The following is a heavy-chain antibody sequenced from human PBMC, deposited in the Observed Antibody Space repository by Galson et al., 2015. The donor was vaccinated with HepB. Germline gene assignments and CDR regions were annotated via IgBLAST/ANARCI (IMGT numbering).Heavy chain of an antibody. V-gene: IGHV3-23*01. CDR2: ITPSGDNT. CDR1: GFTFSYYA. J-gene: IGHJ4*02. Sequence: SLRLSCAASGFTFSYYAMAWVRQAPGKGLDWISAITPSGDNTYSADSVKGRFPIPRNNSKNTLFLQKTGLIADDTAIYYCARVHPEYTSGWYRQALYYFDSWGQGTLVAVSS. D-gene: IGHD6-19*01. CDR3: ARVHPEYTSGWYRQALYYFDS.